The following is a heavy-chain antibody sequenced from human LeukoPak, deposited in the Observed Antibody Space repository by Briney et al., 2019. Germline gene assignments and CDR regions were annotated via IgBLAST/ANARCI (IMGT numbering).Heavy chain of an antibody. Sequence: GASVKVSCKASSYTFTSYGINWVRQAPGQGLEWLGWIRAYNDDTNYAPKFQGRVIMTTDTSTNTAYMELRSLRSDDTAVYYCARDPLEYFDSSNHGHWGQGTLLTVSS. J-gene: IGHJ4*02. CDR2: IRAYNDDT. D-gene: IGHD3-22*01. CDR3: ARDPLEYFDSSNHGH. V-gene: IGHV1-18*01. CDR1: SYTFTSYG.